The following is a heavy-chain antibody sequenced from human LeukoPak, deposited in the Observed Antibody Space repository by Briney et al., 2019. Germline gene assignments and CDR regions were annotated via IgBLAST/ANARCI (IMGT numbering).Heavy chain of an antibody. J-gene: IGHJ4*02. CDR2: IYYSGST. CDR1: GGSISSSSYY. Sequence: SETLSLTCTVSGGSISSSSYYWGWIHQPPGKGLEWIGSIYYSGSTYYNPSLKSRVTISLDTSKNQFFLKLSSVTAADTALYYCATTNGDSLYFDYWGQGTLVTVSS. D-gene: IGHD7-27*01. CDR3: ATTNGDSLYFDY. V-gene: IGHV4-39*07.